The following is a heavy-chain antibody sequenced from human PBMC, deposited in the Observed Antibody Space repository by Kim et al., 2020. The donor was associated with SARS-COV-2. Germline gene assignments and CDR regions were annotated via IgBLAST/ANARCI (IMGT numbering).Heavy chain of an antibody. V-gene: IGHV4-59*13. CDR1: GGSISSYY. CDR3: ARDEQGYDILTGYYKLAFDI. CDR2: IYYSGST. D-gene: IGHD3-9*01. J-gene: IGHJ3*02. Sequence: SETLSLTCTVSGGSISSYYWSWIRQPPGKGLEWIGYIYYSGSTNYNPSLKSRVTISVDTSKNQFSLKLSSVTAADTAVYYCARDEQGYDILTGYYKLAFDIWGQGTMVTVSS.